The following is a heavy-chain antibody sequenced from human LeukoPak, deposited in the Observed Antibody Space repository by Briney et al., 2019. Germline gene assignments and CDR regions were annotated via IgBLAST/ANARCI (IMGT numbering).Heavy chain of an antibody. J-gene: IGHJ4*02. V-gene: IGHV3-23*01. CDR2: ITGDSLST. CDR3: AKGSEERRPYYFDY. Sequence: PGGSLSLSCVASGFTFRTYVLSWVRQAPGKGLEWVSAITGDSLSTYTADSVKGRFTISRDNSKNTLYLQMNSLRSEDTAVYYCAKGSEERRPYYFDYWGQGTLVTVSS. D-gene: IGHD6-19*01. CDR1: GFTFRTYV.